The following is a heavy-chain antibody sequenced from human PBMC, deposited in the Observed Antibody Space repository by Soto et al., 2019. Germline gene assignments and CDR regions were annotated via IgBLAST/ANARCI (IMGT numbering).Heavy chain of an antibody. V-gene: IGHV3-21*01. CDR2: ISSSSSYI. J-gene: IGHJ4*02. D-gene: IGHD3-22*01. CDR1: GFTFSSYS. CDR3: ARDSLRDYDSSGHDY. Sequence: PGGSLRLSCAASGFTFSSYSMNWVRQAPGKGLEWVSSISSSSSYIYYADSVKGRFTISRDNAKNSLYLQMNSLRAEDTAVYYCARDSLRDYDSSGHDYWGQGTLVTVSS.